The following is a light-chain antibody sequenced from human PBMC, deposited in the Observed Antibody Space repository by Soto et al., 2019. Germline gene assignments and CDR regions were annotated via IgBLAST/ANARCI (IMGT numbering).Light chain of an antibody. CDR3: LQDYGDSWK. CDR1: RDVGSD. Sequence: QMTQSPSSLSASVGEKIIITCRASRDVGSDVSWYQQKPGQAPKLLIYAASNLYTGVPSRFSGSRSGTEFTLTITRLQPQDLDSSYCLQDYGDSWKFGQGTKG. V-gene: IGKV1-6*01. J-gene: IGKJ1*01. CDR2: AAS.